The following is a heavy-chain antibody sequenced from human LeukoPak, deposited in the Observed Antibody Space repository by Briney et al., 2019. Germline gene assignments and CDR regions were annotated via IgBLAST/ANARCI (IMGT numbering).Heavy chain of an antibody. CDR2: ITPIFGTA. Sequence: SVKVSCKASGGTFSSYDISWVRHAPGQGLEWMGGITPIFGTAKYAQKFQGRVTITAVESMSTAYMELSSLRSEDTAVYYCARGWLAEATVVTPYNYWGQGTLVTVSS. CDR3: ARGWLAEATVVTPYNY. CDR1: GGTFSSYD. J-gene: IGHJ4*02. D-gene: IGHD4-23*01. V-gene: IGHV1-69*13.